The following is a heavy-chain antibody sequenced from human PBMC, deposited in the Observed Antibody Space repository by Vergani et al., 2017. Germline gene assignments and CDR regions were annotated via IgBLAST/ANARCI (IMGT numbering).Heavy chain of an antibody. Sequence: QVQLVQSGAEVGKPGASVKISCKASGYTFTAYYIHWVRQAPGQGLEWMGGIIPIFGTANYAQKFQGRVTITADESTSTAYMQLSSLRSEDTAVYYCARARDCSSTSCYTNYFDYWGQGTLVTVSS. CDR2: IIPIFGTA. V-gene: IGHV1-69*01. J-gene: IGHJ4*02. CDR1: GYTFTAYY. D-gene: IGHD2-2*02. CDR3: ARARDCSSTSCYTNYFDY.